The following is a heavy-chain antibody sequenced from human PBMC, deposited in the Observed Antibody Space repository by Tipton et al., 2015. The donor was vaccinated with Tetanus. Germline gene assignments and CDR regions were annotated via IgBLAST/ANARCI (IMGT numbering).Heavy chain of an antibody. V-gene: IGHV4-39*07. CDR2: IYYSGST. CDR1: GSSITSTTHY. CDR3: ARIHDFLSGHFDF. D-gene: IGHD3-3*01. Sequence: TLSLTCTVSGSSITSTTHYWGWIRQAPGKGLEWIGIIYYSGSTYYNASLRSRVTISVDTSKNQFSLQLRSVTAADTAVYYCARIHDFLSGHFDFWGQGTLVTVSS. J-gene: IGHJ4*02.